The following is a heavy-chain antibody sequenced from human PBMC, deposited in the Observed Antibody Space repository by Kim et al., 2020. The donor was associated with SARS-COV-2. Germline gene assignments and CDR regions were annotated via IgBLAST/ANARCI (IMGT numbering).Heavy chain of an antibody. CDR3: ARRERGGSSYFDY. Sequence: SETLSRTCTVSGGSISSYYWSWIRQPPGKGLEWIGYIYYSGSTNYNPSLKSRVTISVDTSKNQFSLKLSSVTAADTAVYYCARRERGGSSYFDYWGQGTLVTVSS. V-gene: IGHV4-59*08. CDR1: GGSISSYY. J-gene: IGHJ4*02. CDR2: IYYSGST. D-gene: IGHD6-6*01.